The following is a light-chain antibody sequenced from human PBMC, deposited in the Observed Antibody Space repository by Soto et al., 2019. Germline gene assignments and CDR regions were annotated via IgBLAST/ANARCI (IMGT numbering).Light chain of an antibody. CDR1: QSITTF. Sequence: DIQVTQSPSSLSPSVGDRVTITCRAGQSITTFLNWYQQKPGNAPKLLIYAASSLQTGVPSRFSGSGSGTDFTLTISSLQREDFATYYCQQAYGAPPTFGQGTKVEIK. CDR3: QQAYGAPPT. J-gene: IGKJ1*01. V-gene: IGKV1-39*01. CDR2: AAS.